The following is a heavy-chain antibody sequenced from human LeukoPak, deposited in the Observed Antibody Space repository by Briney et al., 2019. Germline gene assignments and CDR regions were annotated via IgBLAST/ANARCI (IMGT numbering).Heavy chain of an antibody. CDR2: VRLDGKT. Sequence: SETLSLTCGVSGGSVTSTNWWTWVRQPPGKSLEWIGEVRLDGKTHYNPSLQSRLTILVSLSENHISLRLTSVTAADTAVYYCAREGGFFRPLDYSGQGTLVTVSS. J-gene: IGHJ4*02. D-gene: IGHD3-3*01. CDR3: AREGGFFRPLDY. V-gene: IGHV4-4*02. CDR1: GGSVTSTNW.